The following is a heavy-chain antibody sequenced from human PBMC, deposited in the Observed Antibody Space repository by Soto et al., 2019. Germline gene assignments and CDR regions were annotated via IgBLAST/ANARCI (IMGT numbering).Heavy chain of an antibody. D-gene: IGHD1-7*01. V-gene: IGHV3-23*01. CDR2: ISGSGGSK. J-gene: IGHJ6*02. Sequence: EVQLLESGGGLVQPGGSLRLSCAASGFTFSSYAMSWVRQAPGKGLEWVSAISGSGGSKYYADSVKGRFTISRDNSKNTLYLQMNSLRAEDTAVYYCAKVFGITGTTSYYYGMDVWGQGTTVTVSS. CDR1: GFTFSSYA. CDR3: AKVFGITGTTSYYYGMDV.